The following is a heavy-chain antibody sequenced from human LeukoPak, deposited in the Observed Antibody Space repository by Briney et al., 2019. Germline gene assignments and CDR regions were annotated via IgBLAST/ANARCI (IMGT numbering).Heavy chain of an antibody. CDR3: AKDPLRYFDWSQNDY. CDR2: ISGSGGST. Sequence: GGSLRLSCAASGFTFSSYAMSWVRQAPGKGLEGVSSISGSGGSTYYADSVKGRFTISRDNSKNTLYLQMNSLRAEDTAVYYCAKDPLRYFDWSQNDYWGQGTLVTVSS. J-gene: IGHJ4*02. CDR1: GFTFSSYA. V-gene: IGHV3-23*01. D-gene: IGHD3-9*01.